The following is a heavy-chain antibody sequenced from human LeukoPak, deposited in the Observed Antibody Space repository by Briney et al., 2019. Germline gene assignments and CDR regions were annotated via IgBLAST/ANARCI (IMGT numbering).Heavy chain of an antibody. CDR3: ARDLREWVGGPNFDC. J-gene: IGHJ4*02. CDR1: GFTIRNYW. V-gene: IGHV3-7*01. Sequence: QAGGSLRLSCAASGFTIRNYWMSWVRQAPGKGLEWVANIKQDGSEKFYASSLEGRLTISSDNAKNSLFLQINNLRVEDTAVYYCARDLREWVGGPNFDCWGQGTLVTVSS. CDR2: IKQDGSEK. D-gene: IGHD3-3*01.